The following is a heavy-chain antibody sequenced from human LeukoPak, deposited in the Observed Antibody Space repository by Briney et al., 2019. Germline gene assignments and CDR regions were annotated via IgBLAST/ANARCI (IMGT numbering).Heavy chain of an antibody. CDR2: IYTSGST. CDR1: GGSISSGNYY. CDR3: ARARYSYDSSGWYDVFDI. D-gene: IGHD3-22*01. J-gene: IGHJ3*02. Sequence: EASETLSLTCSVSGGSISSGNYYWRWIRQPAGKGLEWIERIYTSGSTNYNPSLKSRVTISVDTSKNQFSLKLSSVTAADTAVFYCARARYSYDSSGWYDVFDIWGQGTMVTVSS. V-gene: IGHV4-61*02.